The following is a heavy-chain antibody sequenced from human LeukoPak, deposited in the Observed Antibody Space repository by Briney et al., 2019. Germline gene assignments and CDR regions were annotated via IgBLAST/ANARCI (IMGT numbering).Heavy chain of an antibody. CDR1: GYTFNSYG. CDR3: ARDRAAAANWFDP. V-gene: IGHV1-18*01. CDR2: ISAYNGNT. Sequence: GASVKVSCKASGYTFNSYGFSWVRQAPGQGLEWMGWISAYNGNTNYAQKLQGRVTMTTDTSTSTAYMELRSLRPDDTAVYYCARDRAAAANWFDPWGQGTLVTVSS. D-gene: IGHD6-13*01. J-gene: IGHJ5*02.